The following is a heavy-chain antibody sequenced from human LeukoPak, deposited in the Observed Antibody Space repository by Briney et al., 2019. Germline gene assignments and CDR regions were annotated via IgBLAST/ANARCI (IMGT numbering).Heavy chain of an antibody. Sequence: ASVKVSCKASGGTFSSYAISWVRQAPGQGLEWKGWISAYNGNTNYAQKLQGRVTMTTDTSTSTAYMELRSLRSDDTAVYYCARLGRYSGSRGAFHIWGQGTMVTVSS. CDR1: GGTFSSYA. CDR3: ARLGRYSGSRGAFHI. CDR2: ISAYNGNT. J-gene: IGHJ3*02. D-gene: IGHD1-26*01. V-gene: IGHV1-18*01.